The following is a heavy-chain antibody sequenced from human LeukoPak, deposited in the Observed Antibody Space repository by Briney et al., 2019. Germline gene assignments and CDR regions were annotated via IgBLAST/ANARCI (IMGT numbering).Heavy chain of an antibody. D-gene: IGHD2-2*01. J-gene: IGHJ4*02. CDR1: GYAFTGYY. V-gene: IGHV1-2*02. CDR3: ALIPYCTTATCYYFDY. Sequence: GASVKVSCKASGYAFTGYYIHWVRQAPGQGLEWMGWINPNSGGTNYAQKFQGRVTMTADTSTSTTYMELRSLRSDDTAVYYCALIPYCTTATCYYFDYWGQGTLVTVSS. CDR2: INPNSGGT.